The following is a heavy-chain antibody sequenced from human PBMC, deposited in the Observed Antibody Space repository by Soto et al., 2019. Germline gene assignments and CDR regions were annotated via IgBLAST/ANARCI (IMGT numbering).Heavy chain of an antibody. CDR1: GFTFSSYW. CDR2: INSDGSST. J-gene: IGHJ4*02. CDR3: AREGPHYYDSSGSDY. Sequence: PGGSLRLSCAASGFTFSSYWMHWVRQAPGKGLVWVSRINSDGSSTSYADSVKGRFTISRDNAKNTLYLQMNSLRAEDTAVYYCAREGPHYYDSSGSDYWGQGTLVTVS. D-gene: IGHD3-22*01. V-gene: IGHV3-74*01.